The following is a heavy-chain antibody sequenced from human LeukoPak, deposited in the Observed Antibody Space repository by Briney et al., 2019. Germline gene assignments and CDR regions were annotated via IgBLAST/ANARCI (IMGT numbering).Heavy chain of an antibody. V-gene: IGHV1-2*02. J-gene: IGHJ6*02. Sequence: GASVKVSCKASGYTFTGYYMHWVRQAPGQGLEWMGWINPNSGGTNYAQKFQGRVTMTRDTSISTAYMELSRLRSDDTAVYYCARDLSYGSGSYGYGMDVWGQGTTVTVSS. CDR3: ARDLSYGSGSYGYGMDV. CDR1: GYTFTGYY. CDR2: INPNSGGT. D-gene: IGHD3-10*01.